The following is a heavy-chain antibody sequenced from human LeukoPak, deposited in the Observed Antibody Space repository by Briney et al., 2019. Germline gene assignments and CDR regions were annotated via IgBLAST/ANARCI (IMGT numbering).Heavy chain of an antibody. CDR1: GGSFSGYY. D-gene: IGHD3-10*01. CDR3: ARSPPVLLWFGESTSGWFDP. V-gene: IGHV4-34*09. Sequence: TSETLSLTCAVYGGSFSGYYWSWIRQPPGKGLEWIGYIYYSGSTYYNPSLKSRVTISVDTSKNQFSLKLSSVTAADTAVYYCARSPPVLLWFGESTSGWFDPWGQGTLVTVSS. J-gene: IGHJ5*02. CDR2: IYYSGST.